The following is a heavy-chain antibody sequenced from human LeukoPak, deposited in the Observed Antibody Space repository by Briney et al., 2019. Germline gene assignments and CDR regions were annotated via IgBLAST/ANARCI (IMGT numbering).Heavy chain of an antibody. CDR1: GDSISSYY. J-gene: IGHJ5*02. V-gene: IGHV4-59*12. CDR2: MFYSGNT. D-gene: IGHD4-11*01. CDR3: ARWSTEGQNWFDP. Sequence: SETLSLTCTVSGDSISSYYWSWIRQPPGKGLEWIGYMFYSGNTDYNPSLKSRLTMSIDTSKNQFSLKLSSVTAADTAVYYCARWSTEGQNWFDPWGQGTLVTVSS.